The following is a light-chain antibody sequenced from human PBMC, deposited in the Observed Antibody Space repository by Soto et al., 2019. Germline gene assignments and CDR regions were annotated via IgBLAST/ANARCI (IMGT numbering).Light chain of an antibody. CDR1: QSISVW. V-gene: IGKV1-5*01. CDR3: LQHNSYPWT. J-gene: IGKJ1*01. CDR2: AAS. Sequence: DIQMTQSPSTLSASVGDRVTITCRASQSISVWLAWYQQKAGKAPKRLIYAASSLQSGVPSRFSGSGSGTEFTLTISSLQPEDFATYYCLQHNSYPWTFGQGTKVDIK.